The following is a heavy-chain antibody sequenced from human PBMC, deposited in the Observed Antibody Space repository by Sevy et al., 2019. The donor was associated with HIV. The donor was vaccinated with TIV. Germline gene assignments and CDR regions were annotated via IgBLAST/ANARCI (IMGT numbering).Heavy chain of an antibody. J-gene: IGHJ4*02. Sequence: GGSLRLSCAASGFTFSSYSINWVRQAPGKGLEWVSYISRSSTYIYYAYSVKGRFTISRDNARNSLYLQMNSLRAEDTAIYYCALAERRRPFDYWGQGTLVTVSS. CDR1: GFTFSSYS. CDR2: ISRSSTYI. D-gene: IGHD1-1*01. CDR3: ALAERRRPFDY. V-gene: IGHV3-21*01.